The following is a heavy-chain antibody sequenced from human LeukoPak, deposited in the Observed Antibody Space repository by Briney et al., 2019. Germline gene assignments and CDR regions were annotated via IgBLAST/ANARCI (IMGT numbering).Heavy chain of an antibody. CDR3: ARDPGVRWLVGFDY. CDR1: GFTFSTYG. CDR2: VWYDGSNK. D-gene: IGHD6-19*01. Sequence: GGSLRLSCAVSGFTFSTYGMHWARQAPGKGLEWVAVVWYDGSNKYYADSVKGRFTISRDNSKNTLYLEMNSLRAKDTAVYYCARDPGVRWLVGFDYWGQGTLVTVSS. V-gene: IGHV3-33*01. J-gene: IGHJ4*02.